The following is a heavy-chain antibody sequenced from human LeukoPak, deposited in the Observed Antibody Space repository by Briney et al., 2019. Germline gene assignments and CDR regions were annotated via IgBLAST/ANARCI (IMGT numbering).Heavy chain of an antibody. CDR2: INSDGSST. V-gene: IGHV3-74*01. J-gene: IGHJ3*02. D-gene: IGHD2-15*01. CDR3: ASGDIVVARDAFDI. CDR1: GFTFSSYA. Sequence: QSGGSLRLSCAASGFTFSSYAMSWVRQAPGKGLVWVSLINSDGSSTSYADSVKGRFTISRDNSKNTLYLQMNSLRAEDTAVYYCASGDIVVARDAFDIWGQGTMVTVSS.